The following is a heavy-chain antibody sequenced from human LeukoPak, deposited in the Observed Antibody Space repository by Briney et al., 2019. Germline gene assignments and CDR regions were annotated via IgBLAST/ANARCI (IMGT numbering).Heavy chain of an antibody. V-gene: IGHV4-38-2*02. D-gene: IGHD3-22*01. CDR2: IYHSGSA. CDR1: GFTFSYYG. Sequence: GSLRLSCAGSGFTFSYYGMHWVRQAPGKGLEWIGDIYHSGSAYYNPSLKSRVTLSVDTSKNQFSLNLTSVTAADTAVYYCARDRGYYDTSGYYGDAFDIWGQGTKVTVSS. CDR3: ARDRGYYDTSGYYGDAFDI. J-gene: IGHJ3*02.